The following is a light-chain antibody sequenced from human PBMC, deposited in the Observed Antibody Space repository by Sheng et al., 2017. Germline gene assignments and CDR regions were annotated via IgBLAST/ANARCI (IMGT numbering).Light chain of an antibody. CDR1: QNVYNY. CDR3: QQRSNWPLT. V-gene: IGKV3-11*01. CDR2: DAS. J-gene: IGKJ4*01. Sequence: EVVLTQSPATLSLSPGERATLSCRASQNVYNYLAWYQQKPGQAPRLLIYDASNRATAIAARFSGSGSGTDFTLTISSLEPEDFAFYYCQQRSNWPLTFGGGTKVEI.